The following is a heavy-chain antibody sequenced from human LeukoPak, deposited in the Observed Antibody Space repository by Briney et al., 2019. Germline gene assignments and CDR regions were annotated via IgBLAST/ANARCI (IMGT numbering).Heavy chain of an antibody. V-gene: IGHV3-23*01. J-gene: IGHJ3*02. Sequence: GGSLRLSCAASGFTFSGYAMSWVRQAPGKGLEWVSAISGSGGSTYYADSVKGRFTISRDNSKNTLYLQMNSLRAEDTAVYYCANKWGLITMVRGVIRDFAFDIWGQGTMVTVSS. CDR2: ISGSGGST. CDR1: GFTFSGYA. CDR3: ANKWGLITMVRGVIRDFAFDI. D-gene: IGHD3-10*01.